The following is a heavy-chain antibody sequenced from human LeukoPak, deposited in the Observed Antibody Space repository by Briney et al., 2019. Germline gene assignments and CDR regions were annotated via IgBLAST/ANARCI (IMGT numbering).Heavy chain of an antibody. CDR3: ARDIYCSGGSCYWDGTWFDP. J-gene: IGHJ5*02. D-gene: IGHD2-15*01. CDR2: ISAYNGNT. Sequence: ASVKVSCKASGYTFTSYGISWVRQAPGQGLEWMGWISAYNGNTNYAQKLQGRVTMTTDTSTSTAYMELRSLRSDDTAVYYCARDIYCSGGSCYWDGTWFDPWGQGTLVTVSS. CDR1: GYTFTSYG. V-gene: IGHV1-18*01.